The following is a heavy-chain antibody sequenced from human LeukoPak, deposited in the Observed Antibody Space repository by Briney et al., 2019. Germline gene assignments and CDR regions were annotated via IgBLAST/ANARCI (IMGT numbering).Heavy chain of an antibody. CDR2: INPNSGGT. Sequence: ASVKVSCKASGYTFTGYYMHWVRQAPGQGLEWIGWINPNSGGTNYAQKFQGRVTMTRDTSISTAYMELSRLRSDDTAVYYCARVDCSGGSCYVGYWGQGTLVTVSS. J-gene: IGHJ4*02. CDR1: GYTFTGYY. D-gene: IGHD2-15*01. V-gene: IGHV1-2*02. CDR3: ARVDCSGGSCYVGY.